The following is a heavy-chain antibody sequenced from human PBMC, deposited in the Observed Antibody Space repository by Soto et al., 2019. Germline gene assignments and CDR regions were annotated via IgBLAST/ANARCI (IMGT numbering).Heavy chain of an antibody. V-gene: IGHV1-69*01. CDR3: ARSQGGSTSLDIYYYYYYGMDV. CDR2: IIHIFGTA. CDR1: GGTFSSYA. Sequence: QVQLVQSGAEVKKPGSSVKVSCKAPGGTFSSYAISWVRQAPGQGLEWMGGIIHIFGTANYAQKFQGRVTITADESTSTVYMELSSLRSEDTAVYYCARSQGGSTSLDIYYYYYYGMDVWGQGTTVTVSS. J-gene: IGHJ6*02. D-gene: IGHD2-2*01.